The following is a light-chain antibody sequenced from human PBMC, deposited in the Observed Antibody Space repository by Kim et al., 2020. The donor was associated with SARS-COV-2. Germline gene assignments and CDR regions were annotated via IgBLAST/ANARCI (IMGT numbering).Light chain of an antibody. CDR1: QSVSSSY. CDR2: GAS. J-gene: IGKJ2*01. Sequence: GTLAMYPGERATLACRASQSVSSSYLAWYQQKPGQAPRLLIYGASSRATGIPDRFSGSGSGTDFTLTISRLEPEDFAVYYCQQWDTFGQGTKLEI. V-gene: IGKV3-20*01. CDR3: QQWDT.